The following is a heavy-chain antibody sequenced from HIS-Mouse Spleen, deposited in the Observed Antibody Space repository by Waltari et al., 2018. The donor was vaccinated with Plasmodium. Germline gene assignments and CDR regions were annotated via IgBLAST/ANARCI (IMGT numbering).Heavy chain of an antibody. Sequence: EVQLLESGGGLVKPGGSLGPSCAASGFTFISHAMSWFRQAPGKGLEWVSAISGSGGSTYYADSVKGRFTISRDNSKNTLYLQMNSLRAEDTAVYYCAILVQLEPPFDYWGQGTLVTVSS. D-gene: IGHD1-1*01. CDR3: AILVQLEPPFDY. V-gene: IGHV3-23*01. CDR2: ISGSGGST. J-gene: IGHJ4*02. CDR1: GFTFISHA.